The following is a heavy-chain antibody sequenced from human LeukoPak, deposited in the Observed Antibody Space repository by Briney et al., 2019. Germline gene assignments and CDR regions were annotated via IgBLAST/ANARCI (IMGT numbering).Heavy chain of an antibody. V-gene: IGHV3-33*01. CDR2: IWYDGSNK. CDR1: GFIFSNYG. CDR3: ASPAPNYYDSSAYSHDAFDI. Sequence: GRSLRLSRAASGFIFSNYGMHWVRQAPGKGLEWVAVIWYDGSNKYYADSVKGRFTISRDNSKNTLYLLMNSLRAEDTAVYYCASPAPNYYDSSAYSHDAFDIWGQGTMVTVSS. J-gene: IGHJ3*02. D-gene: IGHD3-22*01.